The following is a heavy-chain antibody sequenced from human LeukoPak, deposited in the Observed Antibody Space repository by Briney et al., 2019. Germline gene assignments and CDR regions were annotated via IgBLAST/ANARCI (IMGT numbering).Heavy chain of an antibody. J-gene: IGHJ4*02. CDR2: IYYSGST. CDR1: GGSISSGDYY. V-gene: IGHV4-30-4*01. CDR3: ARDSPHGGEFDY. Sequence: KASQTLSLTCTVSGGSISSGDYYWSWIRQPPGKGLEWIGYIYYSGSTYYNPSLKSRVTISVDTSKNQFSLKLSSVTAADTAVYYCARDSPHGGEFDYWGQGHLVTVSS. D-gene: IGHD3-10*01.